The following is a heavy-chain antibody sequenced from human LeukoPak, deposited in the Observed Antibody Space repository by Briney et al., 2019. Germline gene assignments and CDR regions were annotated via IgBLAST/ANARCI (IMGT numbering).Heavy chain of an antibody. Sequence: PSETLSLTCTGSGGSISSNYWSWIRQPAGKGLEWIGRIYTRGSTNYSPSLRSRVTLSVDTSRNQFSLRLSSVTAADTAVYYCARDGRGYASSWYFDLWGQGTLVTVSS. CDR3: ARDGRGYASSWYFDL. J-gene: IGHJ4*02. CDR1: GGSISSNY. CDR2: IYTRGST. D-gene: IGHD6-13*01. V-gene: IGHV4-4*07.